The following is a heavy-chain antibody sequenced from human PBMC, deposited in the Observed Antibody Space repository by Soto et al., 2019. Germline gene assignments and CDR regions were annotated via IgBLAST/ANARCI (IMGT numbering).Heavy chain of an antibody. J-gene: IGHJ4*02. CDR1: GGSISSGDYY. D-gene: IGHD2-2*01. CDR2: IYYSGST. V-gene: IGHV4-30-4*01. Sequence: SETLSLTCTVSGGSISSGDYYWSWIRQPPGKGLEWVGYIYYSGSTDYNPSLKSRVTISVDTSKNQFSLKLRSVTAADTAVYYCAREVVPAAIFDYWGQGTLVTVSS. CDR3: AREVVPAAIFDY.